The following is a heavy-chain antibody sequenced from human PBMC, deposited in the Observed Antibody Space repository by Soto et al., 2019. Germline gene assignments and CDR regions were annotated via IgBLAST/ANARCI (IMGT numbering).Heavy chain of an antibody. J-gene: IGHJ6*02. CDR2: IIPIFGTA. D-gene: IGHD3-3*01. Sequence: QVQLVQSGAEVKKPGSSVKVSCKASGGTFSSYAISWVRQAPGQGLEWMGGIIPIFGTANYAQKFQARFTLTADESTSKAYMELSSVRAEDTAVYYCARVWRDYDLWSGSRTYDYSGIDVWGQGTTVTGSS. CDR3: ARVWRDYDLWSGSRTYDYSGIDV. CDR1: GGTFSSYA. V-gene: IGHV1-69*19.